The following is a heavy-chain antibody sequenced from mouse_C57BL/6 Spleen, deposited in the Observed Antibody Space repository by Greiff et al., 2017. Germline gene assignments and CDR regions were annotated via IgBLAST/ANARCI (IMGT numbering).Heavy chain of an antibody. D-gene: IGHD1-1*01. CDR2: IYPGDGDT. CDR1: GYAFSSSW. CDR3: ARSPFTTVVAEGFAY. Sequence: QVQLQQSGPELVKPGASVKISCKASGYAFSSSWMNWVKQRPGKGLEWIGRIYPGDGDTNYNGKFKGKATLTADKSSSTAYMQLSSLTSEDSAVYFCARSPFTTVVAEGFAYWGQGTLVTVSA. J-gene: IGHJ3*01. V-gene: IGHV1-82*01.